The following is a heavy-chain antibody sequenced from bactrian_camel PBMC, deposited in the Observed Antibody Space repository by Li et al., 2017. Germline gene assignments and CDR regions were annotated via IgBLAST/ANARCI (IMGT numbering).Heavy chain of an antibody. Sequence: HVQLVESGGGLVQPGGSLSLSCQASGFTSRTNFMGWVRQAPGKEREVVATITTDGGSTSYADSVKGQFTISRDNAKNMLYLQLNSLMSEDTAMYFCAKDVAGRGLYRYLEDWSQGTQVTVS. D-gene: IGHD6*01. CDR3: AKDVAGRGLYRYLED. CDR1: GFTSRTNF. J-gene: IGHJ2*01. V-gene: IGHV3S1*01. CDR2: ITTDGGST.